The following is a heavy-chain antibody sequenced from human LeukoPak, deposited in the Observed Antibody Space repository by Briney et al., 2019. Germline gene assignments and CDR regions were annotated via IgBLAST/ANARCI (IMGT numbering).Heavy chain of an antibody. J-gene: IGHJ4*02. Sequence: KPSETLSLTCTVSGGSISSYYWSWIRQPPGKGLEWIGYNYYSGSTNYNPSLKSRVTISVDTSKNRFSLKLSSVTAADTAVYYCARVRDYDFWSGPDAYYFDYWGQGTLVTVSS. D-gene: IGHD3-3*01. CDR3: ARVRDYDFWSGPDAYYFDY. V-gene: IGHV4-59*01. CDR2: NYYSGST. CDR1: GGSISSYY.